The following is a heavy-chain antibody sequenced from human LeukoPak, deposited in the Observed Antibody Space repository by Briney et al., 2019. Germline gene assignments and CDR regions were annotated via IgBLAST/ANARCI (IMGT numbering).Heavy chain of an antibody. V-gene: IGHV1-69*02. CDR1: GYTFTSYY. D-gene: IGHD3-22*01. CDR3: ASAPTYYYDSSGYYYFDY. J-gene: IGHJ4*02. Sequence: GASVKVSCKASGYTFTSYYMHWVRQAPGQGLEWMGRIIPILGIANYAQKFQGRVTITADKSTSTAYMELSSLRSEDTAVYYCASAPTYYYDSSGYYYFDYWGQGTLVTVSS. CDR2: IIPILGIA.